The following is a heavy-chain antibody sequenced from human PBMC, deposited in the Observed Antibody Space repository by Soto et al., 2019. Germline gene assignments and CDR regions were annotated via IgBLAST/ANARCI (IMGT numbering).Heavy chain of an antibody. D-gene: IGHD4-4*01. V-gene: IGHV4-34*01. Sequence: SETLSLTCAVYGRSFSGYYWSWIRQPPGKGLEWIGEINHSGSTNYNPSLKSRVTISVDTSKNQFSLKLSSVTAADTAVYYCARGPTAAVTTGYYYMDVWGKGTTVTVSS. CDR1: GRSFSGYY. CDR2: INHSGST. J-gene: IGHJ6*03. CDR3: ARGPTAAVTTGYYYMDV.